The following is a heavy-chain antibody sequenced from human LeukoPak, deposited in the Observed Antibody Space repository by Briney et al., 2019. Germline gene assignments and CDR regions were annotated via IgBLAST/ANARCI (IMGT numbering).Heavy chain of an antibody. CDR3: ARVRAYYGSGSYFFYFDY. CDR2: IKQDGSEK. V-gene: IGHV3-7*01. CDR1: GFTFSSYW. D-gene: IGHD3-10*01. J-gene: IGHJ4*02. Sequence: PGGSLRLSCAASGFTFSSYWMSWVRQAPGKGLEWVANIKQDGSEKYYVDSVKGRFTISRDNAKNSLYLQMNSLRAEDTAVHYCARVRAYYGSGSYFFYFDYWGQGTLVTVSS.